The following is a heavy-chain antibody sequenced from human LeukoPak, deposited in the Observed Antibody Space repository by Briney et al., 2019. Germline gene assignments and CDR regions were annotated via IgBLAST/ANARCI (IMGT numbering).Heavy chain of an antibody. CDR2: IYSDDST. Sequence: GGSLRLSCAASGFTVSSNHMSWVRQAPGKGLEWVSVIYSDDSTYYADSVKGRFTISRDNSKNTLYLQMNSLRAEDTAVYYCARVQGSGQPRWYWGQGTLVTVSS. CDR1: GFTVSSNH. D-gene: IGHD2-15*01. CDR3: ARVQGSGQPRWY. V-gene: IGHV3-66*01. J-gene: IGHJ4*02.